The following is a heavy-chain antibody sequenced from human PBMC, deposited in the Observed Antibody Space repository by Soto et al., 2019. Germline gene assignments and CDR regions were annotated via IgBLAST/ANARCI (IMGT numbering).Heavy chain of an antibody. J-gene: IGHJ6*02. Sequence: ASVKVSCKASGYTFTSYYMHWVRQAPGQGLEWMGIINPSGGSTSYAQKFQGRVTMTRDTSTSTVYMELSSLRSEDTAVYYCARAGETRSLTVEYGMDVWGQGTTVTVSS. CDR1: GYTFTSYY. D-gene: IGHD3-10*01. CDR3: ARAGETRSLTVEYGMDV. V-gene: IGHV1-46*03. CDR2: INPSGGST.